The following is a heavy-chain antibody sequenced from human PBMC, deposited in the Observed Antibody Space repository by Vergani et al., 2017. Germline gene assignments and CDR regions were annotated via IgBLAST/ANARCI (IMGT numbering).Heavy chain of an antibody. CDR1: GFTFDDYA. CDR3: AKDSGYYYDSSGYATGYFQH. D-gene: IGHD3-22*01. CDR2: ISWNSGSI. J-gene: IGHJ1*01. V-gene: IGHV3-9*03. Sequence: VNLVGSGGGLVQPGGSLRLSCAASGFTFDDYAMHWVRQAPGKGLEWVSGISWNSGSIGYADSVKGRFTISRDNAKNSLYLQMNSLRAEDMALYYCAKDSGYYYDSSGYATGYFQHWGQGTLVTVSS.